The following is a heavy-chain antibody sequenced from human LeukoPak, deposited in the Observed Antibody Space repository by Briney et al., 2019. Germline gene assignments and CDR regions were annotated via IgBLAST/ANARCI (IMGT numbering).Heavy chain of an antibody. J-gene: IGHJ3*02. D-gene: IGHD5-18*01. CDR2: IIPIFGTA. Sequence: SVKVSCKASGGTFISYAISWVRQAPGQGLGWMGGIIPIFGTANYAQKFQGRVTITADESTSTAYMELSSLRSEDTAVYYCAREDTAMEPSGAFDIWGQGTMVTVSS. CDR3: AREDTAMEPSGAFDI. CDR1: GGTFISYA. V-gene: IGHV1-69*13.